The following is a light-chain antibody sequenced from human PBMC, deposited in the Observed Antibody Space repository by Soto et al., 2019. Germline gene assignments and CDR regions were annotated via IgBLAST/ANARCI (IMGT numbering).Light chain of an antibody. CDR1: QSISSN. Sequence: VKTESPPSLSICPGESPTHSCRASQSISSNLAWYQQRPGQAPRLLIYGASGRAAGIPDRFSGSGSGTDFTLSISRLEPEDFAVYYCQQYGVSPTFGGGTKVDI. J-gene: IGKJ4*01. CDR3: QQYGVSPT. CDR2: GAS. V-gene: IGKV3-20*01.